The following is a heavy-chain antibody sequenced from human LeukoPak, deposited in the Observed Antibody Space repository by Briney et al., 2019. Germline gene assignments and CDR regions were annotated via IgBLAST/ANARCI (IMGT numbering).Heavy chain of an antibody. V-gene: IGHV1-18*01. CDR2: ISGYNGYT. J-gene: IGHJ5*02. D-gene: IGHD3-16*01. CDR3: ARVSPHRKMSYGNQNWFDT. CDR1: GYIFSNFG. Sequence: ASVKVSCKASGYIFSNFGINWVRQAPGRGLEWMGWISGYNGYTKYAQKLQGRVTMTTDTSTSTAHMELRSLRSDDTAVYYCARVSPHRKMSYGNQNWFDTWGQGTLVTVSS.